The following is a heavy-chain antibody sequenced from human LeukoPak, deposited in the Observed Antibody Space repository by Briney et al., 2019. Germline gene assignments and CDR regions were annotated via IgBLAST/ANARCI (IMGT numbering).Heavy chain of an antibody. CDR3: AREGSGSGLDRGVFIDY. CDR1: GGSISSGGYY. D-gene: IGHD3-10*01. CDR2: IYYSGST. J-gene: IGHJ4*02. V-gene: IGHV4-31*03. Sequence: SETLSLTCTVSGGSISSGGYYWSWIRQHPGKGLEWIGYIYYSGSTYYNPSLKSRVTISVDTSKNQFSLKLSSVTAADTAVYYCAREGSGSGLDRGVFIDYWGQGTLVTVSS.